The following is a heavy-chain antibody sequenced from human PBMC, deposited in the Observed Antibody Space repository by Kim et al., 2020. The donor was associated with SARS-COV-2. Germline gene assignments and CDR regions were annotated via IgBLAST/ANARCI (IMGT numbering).Heavy chain of an antibody. J-gene: IGHJ4*02. CDR1: GFTFSSFW. CDR2: INEGGSQK. D-gene: IGHD2-15*01. V-gene: IGHV3-7*01. CDR3: ARPRYSS. Sequence: GGSLRLSCAASGFTFSSFWMTWVRQAPGKGLEWVANINEGGSQKYYIDSVKGRFTISRDNAKNSVYLQMNSLRAEDTAVYYCARPRYSSWGQGILVTVSS.